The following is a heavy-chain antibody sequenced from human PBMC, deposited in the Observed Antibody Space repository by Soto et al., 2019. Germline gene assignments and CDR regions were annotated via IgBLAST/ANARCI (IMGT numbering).Heavy chain of an antibody. Sequence: PSETLSLTCTVSGGSISSGNYYWSWIRQPPGKGLEWIGFISYSGSTYYSLSLKSRFTISVDTSKNQFSLNLSFVTAADTAVYYCATMGTPATGLYYFDYWGQGTLVTVSS. CDR2: ISYSGST. V-gene: IGHV4-30-4*01. CDR1: GGSISSGNYY. J-gene: IGHJ4*02. CDR3: ATMGTPATGLYYFDY. D-gene: IGHD5-18*01.